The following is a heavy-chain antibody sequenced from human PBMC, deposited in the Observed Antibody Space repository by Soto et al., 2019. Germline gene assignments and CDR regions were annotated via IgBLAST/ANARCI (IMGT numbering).Heavy chain of an antibody. V-gene: IGHV1-3*01. CDR3: ARVILTGYCSSTSCAYDAFDI. CDR2: INAGNGNT. J-gene: IGHJ3*02. D-gene: IGHD2-2*01. Sequence: DSVRGWCEASGCTFTSYAMHWVRQAHGQRLEWMGWINAGNGNTKYSQKFQGRVTITRDTSASTAYMELSSLRSQDTAVYYCARVILTGYCSSTSCAYDAFDIWGQGTMVTLSS. CDR1: GCTFTSYA.